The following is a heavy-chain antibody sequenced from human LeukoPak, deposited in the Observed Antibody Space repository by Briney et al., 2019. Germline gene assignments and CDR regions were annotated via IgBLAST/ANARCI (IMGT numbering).Heavy chain of an antibody. V-gene: IGHV3-7*01. CDR3: AREVAVGIGAYNF. Sequence: GGSLRLSCVASGFTFTSLYMSWVRQAPGKGLEWVANINLDGSEQYYVDSVKGRFTISRDNAKNSLYLQMNSLWAEDTAVYYCAREVAVGIGAYNFWGQGTLVTVSS. CDR2: INLDGSEQ. CDR1: GFTFTSLY. D-gene: IGHD6-13*01. J-gene: IGHJ4*02.